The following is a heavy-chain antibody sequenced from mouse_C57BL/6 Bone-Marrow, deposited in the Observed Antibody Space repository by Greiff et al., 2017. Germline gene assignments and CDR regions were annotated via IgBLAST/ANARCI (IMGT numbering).Heavy chain of an antibody. CDR3: ARFNWDYFDY. CDR2: ISSGSSTI. Sequence: DVMLVESGGGLVKPGGSLKLSCAASGFTFSDYGMHWVRQAPEKGLEWVAYISSGSSTIYYADTVKGRFTISRDNAKNTLFLQMTSLRSEDTAMYYCARFNWDYFDYWGQGTTLTVSS. CDR1: GFTFSDYG. V-gene: IGHV5-17*01. J-gene: IGHJ2*01. D-gene: IGHD4-1*02.